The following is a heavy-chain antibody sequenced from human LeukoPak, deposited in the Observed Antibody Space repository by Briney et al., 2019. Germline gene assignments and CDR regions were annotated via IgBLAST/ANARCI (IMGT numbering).Heavy chain of an antibody. Sequence: QPGRSLRLSCTTSGFTFGDYAINWVRQAPGKGLEWVGFIGRKSSGGTTEYAASVKDRFTISRDDSKRIAYLQMNSLKTEDTALYYCTSDFGDYIYYGLDVWGQGTTVTVSS. J-gene: IGHJ6*02. CDR1: GFTFGDYA. CDR2: IGRKSSGGTT. CDR3: TSDFGDYIYYGLDV. V-gene: IGHV3-49*04. D-gene: IGHD4-17*01.